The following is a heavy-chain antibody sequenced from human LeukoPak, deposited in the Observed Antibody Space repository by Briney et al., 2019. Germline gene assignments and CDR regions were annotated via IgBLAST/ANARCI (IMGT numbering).Heavy chain of an antibody. D-gene: IGHD4-17*01. CDR1: GFTFDDYG. V-gene: IGHV3-20*04. J-gene: IGHJ4*02. Sequence: GGSLRLSCAASGFTFDDYGMSWVRQAPGKGLEWVSGIIWNGGSTSYADSVKGRFTISRDNAKNSLYLQMNSLRAEDTALYYCAMARTMTTVTYFDYWGQGTLVTVSS. CDR2: IIWNGGST. CDR3: AMARTMTTVTYFDY.